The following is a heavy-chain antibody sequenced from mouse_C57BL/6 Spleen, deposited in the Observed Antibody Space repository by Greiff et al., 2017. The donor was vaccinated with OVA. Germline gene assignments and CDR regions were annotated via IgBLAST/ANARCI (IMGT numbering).Heavy chain of an antibody. Sequence: VQLVESGAELVRPGASVKLPCKASGYTFTDYYINWVKQRPGQGLEWIARIYPGSGNTYYNEKFKGKATLTAEKSSSTAYMQRSSLTSEDSAVYFCARDDYDVGAMDYWGQGTSVTVSS. CDR3: ARDDYDVGAMDY. J-gene: IGHJ4*01. V-gene: IGHV1-76*01. CDR1: GYTFTDYY. D-gene: IGHD2-4*01. CDR2: IYPGSGNT.